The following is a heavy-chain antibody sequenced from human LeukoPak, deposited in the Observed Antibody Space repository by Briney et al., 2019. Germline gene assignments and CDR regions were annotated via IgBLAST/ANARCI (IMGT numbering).Heavy chain of an antibody. CDR3: ARAVLLGTDFDY. Sequence: ASVKVSCKASGYTFTGYYMHWVRQAPGQGLEWMGWINPNSGGANYAQKFQGRVTMTRDTSISTAYMELSRLRSDDTAVYYCARAVLLGTDFDYWGQGTLVTVSS. V-gene: IGHV1-2*02. J-gene: IGHJ4*02. CDR1: GYTFTGYY. D-gene: IGHD3-9*01. CDR2: INPNSGGA.